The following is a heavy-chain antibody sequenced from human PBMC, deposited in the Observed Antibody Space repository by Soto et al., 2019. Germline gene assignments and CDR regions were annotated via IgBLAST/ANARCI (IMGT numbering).Heavy chain of an antibody. CDR2: ISAYTGNT. D-gene: IGHD2-15*01. V-gene: IGHV1-18*01. J-gene: IGHJ4*02. CDR3: AREGLADAATVYFDY. CDR1: GYTFTIYG. Sequence: QVQLVQSGAEVKKPGASVKVSCKASGYTFTIYGISWVRQAPGQGLEWMGWISAYTGNTNYAQKLQGRVTMTPDTSTSAAYMELSSLRSDNTAVYSCAREGLADAATVYFDYWGKGTLVTVSS.